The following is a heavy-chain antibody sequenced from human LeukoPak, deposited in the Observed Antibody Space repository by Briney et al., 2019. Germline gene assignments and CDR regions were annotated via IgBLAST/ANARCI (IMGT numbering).Heavy chain of an antibody. CDR2: IYYSGST. Sequence: PSETLSLTCTVSGGSISSSIYYWSWIRQPPGKGLEWIGYIYYSGSTDYNPSLKSRVTISVDTSKSQFSLKLSSVTAADTAVYYCARVIYGSGSLDYWGQGTLVTVSS. CDR3: ARVIYGSGSLDY. D-gene: IGHD3-10*01. V-gene: IGHV4-61*01. CDR1: GGSISSSIYY. J-gene: IGHJ4*02.